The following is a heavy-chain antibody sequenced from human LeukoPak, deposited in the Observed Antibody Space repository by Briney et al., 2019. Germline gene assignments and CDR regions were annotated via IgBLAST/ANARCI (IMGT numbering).Heavy chain of an antibody. CDR3: TTDGSIAAAGTKPTRFDP. CDR1: GFTFSNAW. V-gene: IGHV3-15*01. Sequence: GGSLRLSCAASGFTFSNAWMGWVRQAPGKGLEWVGRIKSKTDGGTTDYAAPVKGRFTISRDDSKNTLYLQMNSLKTEDTAVYYCTTDGSIAAAGTKPTRFDPWGQGTLVTVSS. D-gene: IGHD6-13*01. J-gene: IGHJ5*02. CDR2: IKSKTDGGTT.